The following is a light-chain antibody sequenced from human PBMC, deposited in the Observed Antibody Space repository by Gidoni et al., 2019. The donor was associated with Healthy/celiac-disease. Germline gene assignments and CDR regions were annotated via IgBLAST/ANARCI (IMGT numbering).Light chain of an antibody. J-gene: IGKJ2*01. CDR3: MQALQTPYT. Sequence: IVMTQSPLSLPVTPGEPASISCRSSQSLLLSNGYNYLDWYLQKPGQSPQLLIYLGSNRASGVPDRFSGSGSGTDFTLKISRVEAEDVGVYYCMQALQTPYTFGQGTKLEIK. V-gene: IGKV2-28*01. CDR1: QSLLLSNGYNY. CDR2: LGS.